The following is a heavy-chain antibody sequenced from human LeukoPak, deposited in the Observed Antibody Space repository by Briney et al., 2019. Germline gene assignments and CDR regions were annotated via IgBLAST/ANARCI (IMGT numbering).Heavy chain of an antibody. CDR3: GRVGWVTSFVES. D-gene: IGHD2-21*02. J-gene: IGHJ4*02. CDR1: GGSISSGGYY. Sequence: SETLCLTCTVSGGSISSGGYYWSCIRPQPGKGLESIAYMDHNGRPYYNPSLQSRVTISVDTSKNQFSLKLSSVTAADTAIYYFGRVGWVTSFVESWGQGTQVTVSS. CDR2: MDHNGRP. V-gene: IGHV4-31*02.